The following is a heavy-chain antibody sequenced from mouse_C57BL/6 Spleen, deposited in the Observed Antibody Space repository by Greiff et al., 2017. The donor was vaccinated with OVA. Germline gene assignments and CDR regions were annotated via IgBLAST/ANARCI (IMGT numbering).Heavy chain of an antibody. V-gene: IGHV5-9-1*02. CDR2: ISSGGDYI. CDR3: TREGNYYGNYPFAY. Sequence: DVMLVESGEGLVKPGGSLKLSCAASGFTFSSYAMSWVRQTPEKRLEWVAYISSGGDYIYYADTVKGRFTISRDTSRNTLYLQMSSLKSEETAIYYCTREGNYYGNYPFAYWGQGTLVTVSA. J-gene: IGHJ3*01. D-gene: IGHD2-1*01. CDR1: GFTFSSYA.